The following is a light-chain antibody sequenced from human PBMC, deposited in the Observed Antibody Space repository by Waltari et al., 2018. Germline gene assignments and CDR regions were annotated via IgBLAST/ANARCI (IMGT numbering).Light chain of an antibody. CDR3: QQTYSTPPYN. CDR2: KAS. CDR1: QSISNW. V-gene: IGKV1-5*03. J-gene: IGKJ2*01. Sequence: DIQMTQSPSNLSASVGDRVIITCRASQSISNWLAWYQQKPGEAPKLLIYKASSLESGVPSRFSGSGSGTEFTLTITSLQPDDFATYYCQQTYSTPPYNFGQGTKLEIK.